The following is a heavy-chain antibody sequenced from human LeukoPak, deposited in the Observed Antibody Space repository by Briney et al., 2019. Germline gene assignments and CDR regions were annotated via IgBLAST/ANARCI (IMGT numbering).Heavy chain of an antibody. CDR2: IKQDGSEK. Sequence: PGGPLRLSCAASGFTFSSYWMSWVRQAPGKGLEWVANIKQDGSEKYYVDSVKGRFTISRDNAKNSLYLQMNSLRAEDTAVYYCARGYYDILTGYTFDYWGQGTLVTVSS. D-gene: IGHD3-9*01. CDR3: ARGYYDILTGYTFDY. CDR1: GFTFSSYW. J-gene: IGHJ4*02. V-gene: IGHV3-7*03.